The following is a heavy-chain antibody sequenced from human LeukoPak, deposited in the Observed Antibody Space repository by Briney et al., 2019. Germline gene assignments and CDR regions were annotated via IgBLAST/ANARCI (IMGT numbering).Heavy chain of an antibody. J-gene: IGHJ4*02. Sequence: TGGSLRLSCVVSGFTITNNWMYWVGEAPGRGLGGLSRIKNDDTTAVYADSVTGRFTISRDNAKNTLYLQMDSLRVEDTAVYYCITVFTGPSPPDYWGRGTLVTVSS. CDR3: ITVFTGPSPPDY. CDR1: GFTITNNW. CDR2: IKNDDTTA. D-gene: IGHD3-10*01. V-gene: IGHV3-74*03.